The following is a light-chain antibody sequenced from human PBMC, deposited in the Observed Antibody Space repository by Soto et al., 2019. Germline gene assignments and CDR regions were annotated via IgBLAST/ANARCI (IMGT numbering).Light chain of an antibody. CDR2: KAS. V-gene: IGKV1-5*03. CDR3: QQYSRFPYT. Sequence: DIQMTQSPSTLSASVGDRVTITCRASQSISDWLAWYQQRSGEAPKLLIYKASSLQSGVPPRFSGSGSGTEFALTISSLQPDDFASYYCQQYSRFPYTFGQGTKLEIK. J-gene: IGKJ2*01. CDR1: QSISDW.